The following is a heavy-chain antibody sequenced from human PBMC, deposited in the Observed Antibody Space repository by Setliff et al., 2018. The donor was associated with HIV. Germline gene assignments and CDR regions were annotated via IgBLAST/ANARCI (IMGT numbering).Heavy chain of an antibody. CDR1: GYTFTSYG. CDR2: ISVYNGYT. Sequence: RASVKVSCKASGYTFTSYGISWVRQAPGHGLEWMGWISVYNGYTNYAQNLQGRVTLTTDTSTSTAYMELRSLRSDDTAVYYCARVRVGATPLDYWGQGTLVTVSS. CDR3: ARVRVGATPLDY. D-gene: IGHD1-26*01. J-gene: IGHJ4*02. V-gene: IGHV1-18*01.